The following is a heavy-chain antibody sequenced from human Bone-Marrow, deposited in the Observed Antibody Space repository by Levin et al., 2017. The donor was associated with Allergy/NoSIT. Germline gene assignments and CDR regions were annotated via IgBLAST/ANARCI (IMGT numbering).Heavy chain of an antibody. Sequence: RPGGSLRLSCAASGFTFSSYWMHWVRQAPGKGLVWVSHISSDGSSTSYADSVKGRFTISRDNAKNTLYLEMNSLRAEDTAVYYCARDRCSTTTCQVPPGFDPWGQGTLVTVSS. CDR3: ARDRCSTTTCQVPPGFDP. V-gene: IGHV3-74*01. J-gene: IGHJ5*02. CDR2: ISSDGSST. CDR1: GFTFSSYW. D-gene: IGHD2-2*01.